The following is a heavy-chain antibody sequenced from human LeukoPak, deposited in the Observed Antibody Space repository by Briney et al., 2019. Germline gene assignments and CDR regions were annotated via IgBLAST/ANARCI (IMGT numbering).Heavy chain of an antibody. CDR3: ETLGATRFDY. D-gene: IGHD1-26*01. CDR1: GGSFIGYD. V-gene: IGHV4-34*01. J-gene: IGHJ4*02. CDR2: INHSGGT. Sequence: SETLSLTCAVYGGSFIGYDWTWIRQPPGKGLEWIGEINHSGGTNYNPSLKSRVTISVDTSKNQFSLKLSSVTAADTAVYYCETLGATRFDYWGQGTLVTVSS.